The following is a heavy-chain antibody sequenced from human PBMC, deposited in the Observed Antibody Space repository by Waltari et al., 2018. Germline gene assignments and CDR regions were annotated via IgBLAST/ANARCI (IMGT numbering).Heavy chain of an antibody. D-gene: IGHD3-9*01. CDR3: AGAKGYDILTGYNWYFDL. J-gene: IGHJ2*01. CDR2: IYYSGST. V-gene: IGHV4-59*01. CDR1: GGSISSYY. Sequence: QVQLQESGPGLVKPSETLSLTCTVSGGSISSYYWSWIRQPPGKGLEWIGYIYYSGSTNYNPSLKSRVTISVDTSKNQFSLKLSSVTAADTAVYYCAGAKGYDILTGYNWYFDLWGRGTLVTVSS.